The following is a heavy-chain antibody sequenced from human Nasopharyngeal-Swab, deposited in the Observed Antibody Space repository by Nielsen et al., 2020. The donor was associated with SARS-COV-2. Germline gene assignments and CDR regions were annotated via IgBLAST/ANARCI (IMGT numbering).Heavy chain of an antibody. D-gene: IGHD2-15*01. CDR2: IAHDASNE. CDR3: AQVEVPNDS. CDR1: GFTFSSFG. J-gene: IGHJ5*01. V-gene: IGHV3-30*03. Sequence: GGSLRLSCAASGFTFSSFGMHWVRQAPGKGLEWVAFIAHDASNEYYGDSVKGRFSISRDSSKNTLYLEMNSLSAGDTATYYCAQVEVPNDSWGQGTLVTVSS.